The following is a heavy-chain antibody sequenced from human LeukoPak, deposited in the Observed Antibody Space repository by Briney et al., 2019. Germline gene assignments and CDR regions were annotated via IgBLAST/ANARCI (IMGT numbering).Heavy chain of an antibody. D-gene: IGHD6-6*01. J-gene: IGHJ6*03. Sequence: GGSLRLSCVASGFTFSDYFMSWIRQAPGKGLEWLSFINSAGNNIYYADSVKGRFTISRDNSKNTLYLQMNSLRAEDTAVYYCANIAAPPTYYYYYYMDVWGKGTTVTVSS. CDR2: INSAGNNI. CDR1: GFTFSDYF. CDR3: ANIAAPPTYYYYYYMDV. V-gene: IGHV3-11*01.